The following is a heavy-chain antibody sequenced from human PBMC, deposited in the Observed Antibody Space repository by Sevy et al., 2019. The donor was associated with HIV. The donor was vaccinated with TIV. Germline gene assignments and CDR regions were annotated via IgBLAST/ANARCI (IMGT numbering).Heavy chain of an antibody. D-gene: IGHD3-3*01. CDR1: GYAFTGYY. CDR2: INPISGGT. V-gene: IGHV1-2*06. J-gene: IGHJ4*03. CDR3: ARAPTDFWTGGIDV. Sequence: ASVKVSCKASGYAFTGYYIHWVRQAPGQGLEWMGRINPISGGTDDSQKFQGRVTMTRDTSISTAYMDVTRLRSDDTAVYYCARAPTDFWTGGIDVWGQGTVVTVSS.